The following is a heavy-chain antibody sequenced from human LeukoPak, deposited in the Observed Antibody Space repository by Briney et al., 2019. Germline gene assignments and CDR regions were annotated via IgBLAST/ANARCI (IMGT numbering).Heavy chain of an antibody. CDR3: AKENREGGIDY. Sequence: GGSLRLSCAASGFTFDDYAMHWVRQAPGKSLEWVSGISWNSGSIGYADSVKGRFTISRDNAKNSLYLQMNSLRAEDTALYYCAKENREGGIDYWGQGTLVTVSS. J-gene: IGHJ4*02. V-gene: IGHV3-9*01. D-gene: IGHD3-16*01. CDR2: ISWNSGSI. CDR1: GFTFDDYA.